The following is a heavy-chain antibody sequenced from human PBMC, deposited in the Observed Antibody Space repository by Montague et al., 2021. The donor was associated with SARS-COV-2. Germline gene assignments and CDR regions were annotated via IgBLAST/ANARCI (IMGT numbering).Heavy chain of an antibody. CDR3: TREGYQVLWSDYYYYGMDV. J-gene: IGHJ6*02. D-gene: IGHD2-2*01. Sequence: SETLSLTCAVYGGSFSGYYWSWIRQPPGKGLEWIGEINHSGSTNYNPSLKSRVTISVDTSKNQFSLKLSSVTAAGTAVYYCTREGYQVLWSDYYYYGMDVWGQGTTVTASS. V-gene: IGHV4-34*01. CDR1: GGSFSGYY. CDR2: INHSGST.